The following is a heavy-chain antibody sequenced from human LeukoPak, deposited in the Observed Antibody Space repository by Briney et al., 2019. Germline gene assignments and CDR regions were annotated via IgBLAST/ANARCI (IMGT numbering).Heavy chain of an antibody. CDR2: IYSSGRT. CDR3: ARAYGDLYFVY. J-gene: IGHJ4*02. CDR1: GGSIITYY. Sequence: PSETLSLSCTDSGGSIITYYWSWIRQPAGKELERIGRIYSSGRTNYHPSLESRVTMSVDTSKNQFSLNLTSVTAADTAVYYCARAYGDLYFVYWGQGILVTVSS. D-gene: IGHD4-17*01. V-gene: IGHV4-4*07.